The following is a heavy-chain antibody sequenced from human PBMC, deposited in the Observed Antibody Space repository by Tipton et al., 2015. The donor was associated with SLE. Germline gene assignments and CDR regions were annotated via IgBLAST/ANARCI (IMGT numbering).Heavy chain of an antibody. D-gene: IGHD3-10*01. Sequence: GSLRLSCSASGFTFNNFAMNWVRLAPGKGLEFVSALSGDGRYRHYGDSVEGRATISRDNSKNTIYFQMGSLRGGDTAIYYCARGDSYDSGARAFDIWGQGTMITVSS. CDR3: ARGDSYDSGARAFDI. CDR2: LSGDGRYR. J-gene: IGHJ3*02. CDR1: GFTFNNFA. V-gene: IGHV3-64*02.